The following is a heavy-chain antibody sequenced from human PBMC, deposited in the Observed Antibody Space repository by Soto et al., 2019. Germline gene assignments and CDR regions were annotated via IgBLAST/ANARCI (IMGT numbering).Heavy chain of an antibody. D-gene: IGHD6-6*01. CDR3: ARDLGSSGYYYYVMDV. CDR2: IWYDGSNK. Sequence: QVQLVESGGGVVQPGRSLRLSCAASGFTFSSYGMHWVRQAPGKGLEWVAVIWYDGSNKYYEDSVKGRFTISRDNSKNTLYLQLNSLRDEDTAVYYCARDLGSSGYYYYVMDVWGQGTTVTVSS. V-gene: IGHV3-33*01. CDR1: GFTFSSYG. J-gene: IGHJ6*02.